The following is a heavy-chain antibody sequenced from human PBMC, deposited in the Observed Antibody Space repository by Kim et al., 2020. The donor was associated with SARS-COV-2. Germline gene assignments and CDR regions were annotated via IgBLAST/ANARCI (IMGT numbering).Heavy chain of an antibody. V-gene: IGHV3-53*01. CDR3: ARGLLLWFGELSYFDY. Sequence: GGSLRLSCAASGFTVSSNYMSWVRQAPGKGLEWVSVIYSGGSTYYADSVKGRFTISRDNSKNTLYLQMNSLRAEDTAVYYCARGLLLWFGELSYFDYWGQGTLVTVSS. D-gene: IGHD3-10*01. J-gene: IGHJ4*02. CDR2: IYSGGST. CDR1: GFTVSSNY.